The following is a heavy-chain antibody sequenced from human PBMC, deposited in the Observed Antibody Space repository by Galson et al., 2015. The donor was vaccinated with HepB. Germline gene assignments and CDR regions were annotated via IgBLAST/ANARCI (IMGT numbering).Heavy chain of an antibody. CDR1: VFTVSNNY. J-gene: IGHJ4*02. V-gene: IGHV3-43*01. CDR2: IHANEGGT. Sequence: SLRLSCAVSVFTVSNNYMSWVRQAPGKGLEWLSNIHANEGGTSYADSVTGRFTISRDNSKNSLYVQMNNLRTEDTALYYCAKDLAGSIDSWGQGTLVTVSS. D-gene: IGHD5-12*01. CDR3: AKDLAGSIDS.